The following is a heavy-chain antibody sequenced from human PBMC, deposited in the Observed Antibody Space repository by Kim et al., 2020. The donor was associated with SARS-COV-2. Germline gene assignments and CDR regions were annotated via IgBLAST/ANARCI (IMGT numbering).Heavy chain of an antibody. J-gene: IGHJ3*02. CDR3: ARDGPPADSGYGSDAFDI. Sequence: GGSLRLSCAASGFTFSSYGMHWVRQAPGKGLEWVAVIWYDGSNKYYADSVKGRFTISRDNSKNTLYLQMNSLRAEDTAVYYCARDGPPADSGYGSDAFDIWGQGTMVTVSS. CDR1: GFTFSSYG. V-gene: IGHV3-33*01. D-gene: IGHD5-12*01. CDR2: IWYDGSNK.